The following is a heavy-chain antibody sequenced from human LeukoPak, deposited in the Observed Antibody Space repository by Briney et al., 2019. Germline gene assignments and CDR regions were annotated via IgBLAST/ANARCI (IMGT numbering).Heavy chain of an antibody. CDR2: ISSSGSTI. Sequence: GGPLRLSCAASGFTFSSYEMNWVRQAPGKGLEWVSYISSSGSTIYYADSVKGRFTISRDNAKNSLYLQMNSLRAEDTAVYYCAREDGEAFDIWGPGTMVTVSS. CDR1: GFTFSSYE. J-gene: IGHJ3*02. V-gene: IGHV3-48*03. D-gene: IGHD5-24*01. CDR3: AREDGEAFDI.